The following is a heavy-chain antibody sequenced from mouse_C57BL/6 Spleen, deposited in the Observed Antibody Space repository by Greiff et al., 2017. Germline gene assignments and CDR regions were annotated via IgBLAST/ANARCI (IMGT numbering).Heavy chain of an antibody. Sequence: QVQLKQSGAELVMPGASVKLSCKASGYTFTSYWMHWVKQRPGQGLEWIGEIDPSDSYTNYNQKFKGKSTLTVDKSSSTAYMQLSSLTSEDSAVYYCAGYYFDYWGQGTTLTVSS. J-gene: IGHJ2*01. V-gene: IGHV1-69*01. CDR1: GYTFTSYW. CDR2: IDPSDSYT. CDR3: AGYYFDY.